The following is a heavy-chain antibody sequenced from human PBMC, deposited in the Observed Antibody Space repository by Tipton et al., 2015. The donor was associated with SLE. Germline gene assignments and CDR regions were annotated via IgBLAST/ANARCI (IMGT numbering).Heavy chain of an antibody. V-gene: IGHV4-4*09. J-gene: IGHJ4*02. CDR2: IYTSGST. CDR3: ARAPEAAAPFDY. Sequence: TLSLTCTVSGGSISSYYWSWIRQPPGKGLEWIGYIYTSGSTNYNPSLKSRVTISVDTSKNQFSLKLSSVTAADTAVYYCARAPEAAAPFDYWGQGTLVTVSS. CDR1: GGSISSYY. D-gene: IGHD6-13*01.